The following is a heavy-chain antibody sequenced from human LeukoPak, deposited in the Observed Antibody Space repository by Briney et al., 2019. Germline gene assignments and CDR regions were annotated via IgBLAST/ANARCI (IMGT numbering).Heavy chain of an antibody. J-gene: IGHJ4*02. CDR3: AAAGEPAAKLPVLRFLEWFSGAFDY. D-gene: IGHD3-3*01. Sequence: PGGSLRLSCAASGFPFSTYAMNWVRQAPGKGLEWVSVITGSGGFTQYADSVKGRFTISRDNSKNTVYLQMSSLRDEDTAVYYCAAAGEPAAKLPVLRFLEWFSGAFDYWGQGTLVTVSS. CDR1: GFPFSTYA. CDR2: ITGSGGFT. V-gene: IGHV3-23*01.